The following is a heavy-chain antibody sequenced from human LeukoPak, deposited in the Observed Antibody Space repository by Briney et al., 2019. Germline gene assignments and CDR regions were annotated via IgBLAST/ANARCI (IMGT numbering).Heavy chain of an antibody. CDR2: IYSNGST. D-gene: IGHD5-12*01. V-gene: IGHV4-59*01. J-gene: IGHJ4*02. CDR3: ARGAYSGYDLDY. CDR1: GGSISDYD. Sequence: SETLSLTCTVSGGSISDYDWSWIRQSPGKGLECIGYIYSNGSTNYNPSLKSRVTISVDMSKNQFSVKLSSVTAADTAVYYCARGAYSGYDLDYWGQGTLVTVSS.